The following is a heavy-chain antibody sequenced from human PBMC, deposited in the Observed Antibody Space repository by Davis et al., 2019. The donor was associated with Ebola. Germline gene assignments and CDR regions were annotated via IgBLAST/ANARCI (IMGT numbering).Heavy chain of an antibody. J-gene: IGHJ4*02. CDR3: ARDLRAYNWNYFYFDY. Sequence: GESLKISCAASGFTFSSYGMHWVRQAPGKGLEWVAVISYDGSNKYYADSVKGRFTISRDNAKNSLYLQMNSLRDEDTAVYYCARDLRAYNWNYFYFDYWGQGTLVTVSS. V-gene: IGHV3-30*03. CDR2: ISYDGSNK. CDR1: GFTFSSYG. D-gene: IGHD1-7*01.